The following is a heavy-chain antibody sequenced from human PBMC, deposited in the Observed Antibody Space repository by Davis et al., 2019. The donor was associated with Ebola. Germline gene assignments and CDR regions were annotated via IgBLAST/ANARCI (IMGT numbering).Heavy chain of an antibody. Sequence: GSLRLSCTVSGGSISGYYWNWIRQPPGKGLAWIGYIYYSGTTNYSPSLKSRVTISVDTSKNQFSLKLSSVTAADTAVYYCARVSVIRFLEWLPQGWFDPWGQGTLVTVSS. V-gene: IGHV4-59*08. D-gene: IGHD3-3*01. CDR2: IYYSGTT. CDR3: ARVSVIRFLEWLPQGWFDP. J-gene: IGHJ5*02. CDR1: GGSISGYY.